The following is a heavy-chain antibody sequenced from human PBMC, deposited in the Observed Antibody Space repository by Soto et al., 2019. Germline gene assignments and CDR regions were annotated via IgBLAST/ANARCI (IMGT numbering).Heavy chain of an antibody. Sequence: KLVESGGGVVQPGRSLRLSCAASGFVFSDYGMYWVRQAPGKGLEWVALITNDGNNEFYRESVKGRFSISRGRSTNTVDLLMNSLRPEDTGVYYCAKEGPGGGRHFYYGMDVWGQGTTVTVSS. J-gene: IGHJ6*02. CDR2: ITNDGNNE. CDR1: GFVFSDYG. V-gene: IGHV3-30*18. CDR3: AKEGPGGGRHFYYGMDV. D-gene: IGHD1-26*01.